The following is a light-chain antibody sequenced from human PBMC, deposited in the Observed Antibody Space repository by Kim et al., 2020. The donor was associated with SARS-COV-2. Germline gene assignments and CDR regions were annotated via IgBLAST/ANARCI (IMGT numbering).Light chain of an antibody. CDR2: AAS. CDR1: QGISSY. V-gene: IGKV1-8*01. J-gene: IGKJ2*03. CDR3: QQYYSYPYS. Sequence: AIRMTQSPSSFSASTGDRVTITCRASQGISSYLAWYQQKPGKAPKLLIYAASTLQSGVPSRFSGSGSGTDFTLTISCLQSEDFATYYCQQYYSYPYSFRQGTKLDI.